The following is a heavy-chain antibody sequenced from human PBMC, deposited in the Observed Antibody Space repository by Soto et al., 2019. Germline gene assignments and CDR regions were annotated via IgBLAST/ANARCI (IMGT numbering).Heavy chain of an antibody. V-gene: IGHV4-61*01. CDR2: VYRSGTT. CDR1: GASVSSETHF. D-gene: IGHD1-26*01. CDR3: AREDMSGTYYFDY. J-gene: IGHJ4*02. Sequence: SETLSLTCRVSGASVSSETHFWTWIRQPPGKGLEWIGYVYRSGTTNSNPALKSRVTVSVDKSKNQFSLRLNSVTAADTAVYYCAREDMSGTYYFDYWGPGTQVTVSS.